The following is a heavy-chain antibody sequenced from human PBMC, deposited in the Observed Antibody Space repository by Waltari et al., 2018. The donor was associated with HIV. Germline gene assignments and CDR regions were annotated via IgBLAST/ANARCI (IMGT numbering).Heavy chain of an antibody. V-gene: IGHV5-51*03. J-gene: IGHJ4*02. D-gene: IGHD2-21*01. CDR1: GYNFASYC. CDR2: IFPRDSET. Sequence: EVQVMQSGAEVKKPGESLKLPCKVSGYNFASYCLGWVRQMPGKGLEWMGIIFPRDSETRYGPSFQGQVTISADTSISTAFLQWDSLQASDTAMYYCARLDFYQSPGFSLGFDYWGQGTLVTVSS. CDR3: ARLDFYQSPGFSLGFDY.